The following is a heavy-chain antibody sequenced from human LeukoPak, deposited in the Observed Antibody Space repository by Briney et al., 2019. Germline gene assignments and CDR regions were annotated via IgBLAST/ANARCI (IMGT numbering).Heavy chain of an antibody. Sequence: GGSLRLSCTASGFTFSTYGMHWVRQASGKGLEWVALIWYDGSNKYYADSVKGRFTISRDNSKNTLHLQMNSLRGEDTAVYYCAKPAAAGIHYFDYWGQGTLVTVSS. CDR3: AKPAAAGIHYFDY. D-gene: IGHD6-13*01. V-gene: IGHV3-30*02. CDR2: IWYDGSNK. J-gene: IGHJ4*02. CDR1: GFTFSTYG.